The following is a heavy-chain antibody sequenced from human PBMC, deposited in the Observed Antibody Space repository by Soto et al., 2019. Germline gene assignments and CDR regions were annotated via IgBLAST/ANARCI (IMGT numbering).Heavy chain of an antibody. V-gene: IGHV1-24*01. CDR3: ATSYPMTPYWYFDL. D-gene: IGHD2-2*01. Sequence: GASVKVSCKVSGYTLTELSMRWVRQAPGKGLEWMGGFDPEDGETIYAQKFQGRVTMTEDTSTDTAYMELSSLRSEDTAVYYCATSYPMTPYWYFDLWGRGTLVTVSS. J-gene: IGHJ2*01. CDR2: FDPEDGET. CDR1: GYTLTELS.